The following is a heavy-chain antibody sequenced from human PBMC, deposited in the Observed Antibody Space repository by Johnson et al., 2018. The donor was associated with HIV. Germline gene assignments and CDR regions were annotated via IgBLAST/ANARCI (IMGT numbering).Heavy chain of an antibody. CDR3: SRGTMNLSRGVIGFDI. V-gene: IGHV3-33*08. CDR1: GFTFSSYG. J-gene: IGHJ3*02. CDR2: IWYDGSTI. D-gene: IGHD3-10*01. Sequence: QVQLVESGGGVVQPGRSLRLSCAASGFTFSSYGMHWVRQAPGKGLEWVSVIWYDGSTIYYADSVKGRFTISRDNSKNTLDLQMNSLRAEDTAVYYCSRGTMNLSRGVIGFDIWGQGTMVTVSS.